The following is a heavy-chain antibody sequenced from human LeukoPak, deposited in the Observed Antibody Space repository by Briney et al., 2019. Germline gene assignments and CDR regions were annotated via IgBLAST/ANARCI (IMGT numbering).Heavy chain of an antibody. V-gene: IGHV3-23*01. D-gene: IGHD3-16*02. CDR1: GFTFSSYA. CDR3: ANLRLGELSLSSVMN. CDR2: ISGSGGST. Sequence: PGRSLRLSCAASGFTFSSYAMSWVRQAPGKGLEWVSAISGSGGSTDYADSVKGRFTISRDNSKNTLYMQMNSLRAEDTAVYYCANLRLGELSLSSVMNWGQGTLGTVSS. J-gene: IGHJ4*02.